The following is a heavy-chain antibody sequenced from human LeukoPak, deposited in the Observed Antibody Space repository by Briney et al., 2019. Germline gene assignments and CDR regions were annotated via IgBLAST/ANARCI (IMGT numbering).Heavy chain of an antibody. CDR2: IYYSGST. CDR1: GGSISSYY. J-gene: IGHJ1*01. V-gene: IGHV4-59*08. Sequence: SETLSLTCTVSGGSISSYYWSWIRQPPGKGLEWIGYIYYSGSTNYNPSLKSRVTISVDTSKNQFSLKLSSVTAADTAVYYCASNPQYSSDWYPRGYFQHWGQGTLVTVSS. CDR3: ASNPQYSSDWYPRGYFQH. D-gene: IGHD6-19*01.